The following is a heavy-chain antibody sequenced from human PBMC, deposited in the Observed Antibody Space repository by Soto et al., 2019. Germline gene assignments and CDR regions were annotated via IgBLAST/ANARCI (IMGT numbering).Heavy chain of an antibody. J-gene: IGHJ6*02. CDR2: IYYSGST. D-gene: IGHD3-16*01. Sequence: SETLSLTCTVSGDSIRSGNHYWSWIRQPPGKGLEWIGYIYYSGSTYYSPSLKSRVTISVDTSKNQFSLTLNSVTAADTAAYYCAGVYIMTVYRCMDDLGPGASVTV. CDR1: GDSIRSGNHY. CDR3: AGVYIMTVYRCMDD. V-gene: IGHV4-30-4*01.